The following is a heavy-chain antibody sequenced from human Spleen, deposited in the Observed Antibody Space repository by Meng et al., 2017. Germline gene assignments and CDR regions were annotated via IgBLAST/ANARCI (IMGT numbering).Heavy chain of an antibody. J-gene: IGHJ4*02. CDR1: GYTFTNYW. V-gene: IGHV5-51*01. CDR2: INPGNSDT. CDR3: ARHAVLYGSGHN. D-gene: IGHD3-10*01. Sequence: GESLKISCKNSGYTFTNYWIGWVRQLPGKGLEWMGIINPGNSDTTYSPSFQGQVTFSVDKSISTAYLQWSSLKASDTAMYYCARHAVLYGSGHNWGQGTLVTVSS.